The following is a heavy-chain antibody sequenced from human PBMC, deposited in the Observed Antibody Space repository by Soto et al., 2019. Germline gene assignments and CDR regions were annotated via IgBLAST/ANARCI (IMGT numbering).Heavy chain of an antibody. Sequence: LRLSCAASGFTFSSYAMSWVRQAPGKGLEWVSAISGSGGSTYYADSVKGRFTISRDNSKNTLYLQMNSPRAEDTAVYYCAKGYCSSTSCYHYYYYYGMDVWGQGTTVTVSS. CDR1: GFTFSSYA. J-gene: IGHJ6*02. CDR3: AKGYCSSTSCYHYYYYYGMDV. V-gene: IGHV3-23*01. CDR2: ISGSGGST. D-gene: IGHD2-2*01.